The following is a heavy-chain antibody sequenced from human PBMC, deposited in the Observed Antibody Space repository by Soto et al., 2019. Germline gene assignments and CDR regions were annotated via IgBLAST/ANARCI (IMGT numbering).Heavy chain of an antibody. J-gene: IGHJ5*02. CDR1: GFTFSNAW. CDR2: IKSKTDGGTT. D-gene: IGHD3-3*01. CDR3: TTAFLTIFGVVIINNWFDP. Sequence: PGGSLRLSCAASGFTFSNAWMSWVRQAPGKGLEWVGRIKSKTDGGTTDYAAPVKGRFTISRDDSKNTLYLQMSSLKTEDTAVYYCTTAFLTIFGVVIINNWFDPWGQGTLVTVSS. V-gene: IGHV3-15*01.